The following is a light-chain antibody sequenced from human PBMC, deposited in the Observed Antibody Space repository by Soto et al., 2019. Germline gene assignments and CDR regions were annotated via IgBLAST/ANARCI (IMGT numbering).Light chain of an antibody. CDR2: ATS. Sequence: EIVLTQSPGTLSLSPGEGATLSCRASQSVYSNYLAWYQHKPGQAPGLLIYATSHRATGIPDRFSGSGSGPDFSLTISRLEPEDYAVYYCQQDGRSPRVAFTFGSGTKVEIK. CDR1: QSVYSNY. V-gene: IGKV3-20*01. CDR3: QQDGRSPRVAFT. J-gene: IGKJ3*01.